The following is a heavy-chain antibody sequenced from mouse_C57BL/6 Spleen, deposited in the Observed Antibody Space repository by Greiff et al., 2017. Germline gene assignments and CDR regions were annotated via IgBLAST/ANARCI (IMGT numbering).Heavy chain of an antibody. J-gene: IGHJ3*01. D-gene: IGHD2-4*01. CDR2: IYPGGGYT. Sequence: VQLQQSGDELVRPGTSVKMSCKASGYTFTNYWIGWAKQRPGHGLEWIGDIYPGGGYTNYNEKFKGKATLTADKSSSTAYMQFSSLTSEDSAIYYCARGGDYAWFAYWGQGTLVTVSA. CDR1: GYTFTNYW. V-gene: IGHV1-63*01. CDR3: ARGGDYAWFAY.